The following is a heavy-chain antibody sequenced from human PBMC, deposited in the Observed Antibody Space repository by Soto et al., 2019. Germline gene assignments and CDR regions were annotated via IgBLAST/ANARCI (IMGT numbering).Heavy chain of an antibody. D-gene: IGHD2-15*01. CDR1: GYTFTSYD. CDR3: ARDDVLCDGGRCYGIPLDV. CDR2: MNPNSGNT. J-gene: IGHJ6*04. V-gene: IGHV1-8*02. Sequence: SVKVSCKASGYTFTSYDINWVRQATGQGLEWMGWMNPNSGNTGYAQKFQGRVTMTRNTSISTAYMELSSLRSEDTAVYYCARDDVLCDGGRCYGIPLDVWGKGTTVTVSS.